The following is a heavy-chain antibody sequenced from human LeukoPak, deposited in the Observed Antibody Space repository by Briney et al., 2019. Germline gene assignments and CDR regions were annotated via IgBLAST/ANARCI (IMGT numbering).Heavy chain of an antibody. J-gene: IGHJ3*02. CDR2: MNPNSGNT. CDR3: ARVSLDYSDAFDI. V-gene: IGHV1-8*01. D-gene: IGHD4/OR15-4a*01. Sequence: ASVKVSCQASGYTFTSYDINWVRQATGQGLEWMGWMNPNSGNTGYAQKFQGRVTMTRNTSISTAYMELSSLRSEDTAVYYCARVSLDYSDAFDIWGQGTMVTVSS. CDR1: GYTFTSYD.